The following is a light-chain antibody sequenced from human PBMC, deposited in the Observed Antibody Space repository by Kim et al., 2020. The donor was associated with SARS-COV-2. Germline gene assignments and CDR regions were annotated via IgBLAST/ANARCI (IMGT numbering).Light chain of an antibody. CDR1: QGIRND. J-gene: IGKJ1*01. CDR2: AAS. Sequence: AIQMTQSPSSLSASVGDRVTITCRASQGIRNDLGWYRQKSGKAPELLIYAASSLQSGAPSRFSGSGSGTDFTLTISSLQPEDFASYYCLQNYYFPRTFGRGTKVDIK. V-gene: IGKV1-6*01. CDR3: LQNYYFPRT.